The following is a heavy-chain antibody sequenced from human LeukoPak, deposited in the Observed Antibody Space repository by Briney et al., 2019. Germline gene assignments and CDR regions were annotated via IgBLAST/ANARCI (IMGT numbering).Heavy chain of an antibody. J-gene: IGHJ4*02. V-gene: IGHV1-46*01. CDR1: GYTVTSYY. CDR3: ARGGAIAARHFDY. D-gene: IGHD6-6*01. CDR2: INPSGGST. Sequence: GTSVKVSCKASGYTVTSYYMHWLRQSPGQGLEWMGIINPSGGSTSYAQKSQGRVTTTRDMSTSTVYMELSSLRSEDTAVYYCARGGAIAARHFDYWGQGTLVTVSS.